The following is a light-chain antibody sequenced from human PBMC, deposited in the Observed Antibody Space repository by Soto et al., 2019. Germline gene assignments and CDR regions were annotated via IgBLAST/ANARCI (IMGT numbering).Light chain of an antibody. CDR3: SSYTSSSTPYV. J-gene: IGLJ1*01. V-gene: IGLV2-14*01. Sequence: LTQPASVSGSPGQSITISCTGTSSDVGGYNYVSWYQQHPGKAPKLMIYEVRNRPSGVSNRFSGSKSGNTASLTISGLQAEDEADYYCSSYTSSSTPYVFGTGTKVTVL. CDR1: SSDVGGYNY. CDR2: EVR.